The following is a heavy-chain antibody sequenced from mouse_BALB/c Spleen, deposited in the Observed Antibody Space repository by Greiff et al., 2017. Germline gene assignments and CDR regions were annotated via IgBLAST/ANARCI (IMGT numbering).Heavy chain of an antibody. D-gene: IGHD2-2*01. CDR3: TRGGYESYAMDY. Sequence: EVQVVESGGGLVKPGGSLKLSCAASGFTFSSYTMSWVRQTPEKRLEWVATISSGGSYTYYPDSVKGRFTISRDNAKNTLYLQMSSLKSEDTAMYYCTRGGYESYAMDYWGQGTSVTVSS. CDR1: GFTFSSYT. J-gene: IGHJ4*01. V-gene: IGHV5-6-4*01. CDR2: ISSGGSYT.